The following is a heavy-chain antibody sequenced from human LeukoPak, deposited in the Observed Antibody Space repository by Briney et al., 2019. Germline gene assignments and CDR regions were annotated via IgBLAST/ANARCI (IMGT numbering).Heavy chain of an antibody. CDR2: IYSGGNT. CDR1: GFTASRNY. Sequence: GGSLRLSCAASGFTASRNYMSWVRQAPGKGLEWVSVIYSGGNTYYADSVKGRFTISRDNAKNSVYLHMNSLRAEDTAVYYCARDRHFVAFDIWGQGTMVTVSS. V-gene: IGHV3-53*01. J-gene: IGHJ3*02. CDR3: ARDRHFVAFDI.